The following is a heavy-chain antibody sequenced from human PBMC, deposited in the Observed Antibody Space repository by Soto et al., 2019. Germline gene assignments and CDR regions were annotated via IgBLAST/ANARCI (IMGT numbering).Heavy chain of an antibody. V-gene: IGHV4-59*01. J-gene: IGHJ3*01. CDR3: ASRLTPATTTGEAFDL. D-gene: IGHD4-17*01. Sequence: QVQLQESGPGLVKPSETLSLTCTVSSGSIIHYYWSWIRQPPGKGLEWIGFIYYRGSTNYHSFLKSRVTMSVDMSRQQLSLKLTSVTAADTAVYYCASRLTPATTTGEAFDLWGQGTMVTVSS. CDR2: IYYRGST. CDR1: SGSIIHYY.